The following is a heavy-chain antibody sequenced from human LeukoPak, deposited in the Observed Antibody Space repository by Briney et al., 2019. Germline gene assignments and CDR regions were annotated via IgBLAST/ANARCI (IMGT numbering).Heavy chain of an antibody. D-gene: IGHD3-10*01. Sequence: PSETLSLTCTVSGGSISSGGYYWSWIRQHPGKGLEWIGEINHSGSANYNPSLKSRVTISVDTSKNQFSLKLSSVTAADTAVYYCARAKRGEWFGEAYFDYWGQGTLVTVSS. CDR1: GGSISSGGYY. V-gene: IGHV4-39*07. CDR2: INHSGSA. CDR3: ARAKRGEWFGEAYFDY. J-gene: IGHJ4*02.